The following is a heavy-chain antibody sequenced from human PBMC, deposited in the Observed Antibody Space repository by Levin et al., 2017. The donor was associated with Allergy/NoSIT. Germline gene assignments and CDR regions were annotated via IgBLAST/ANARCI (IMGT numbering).Heavy chain of an antibody. CDR2: IYPGDSDT. CDR1: GYSFTSYW. D-gene: IGHD2-2*01. J-gene: IGHJ5*02. Sequence: GESLKISCKGSGYSFTSYWIGWVRQMPGKGLEWMGIIYPGDSDTRYSPSFQGQVTISADKSISTAYLQWSSLKASDTAMYYCARLGDPWVPAAEGWFDPWGQGTLVTVSS. CDR3: ARLGDPWVPAAEGWFDP. V-gene: IGHV5-51*01.